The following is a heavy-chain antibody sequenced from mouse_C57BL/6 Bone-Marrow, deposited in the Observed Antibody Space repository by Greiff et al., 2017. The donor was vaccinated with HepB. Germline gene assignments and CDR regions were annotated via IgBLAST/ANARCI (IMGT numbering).Heavy chain of an antibody. CDR1: GYTFPSYW. D-gene: IGHD1-1*01. V-gene: IGHV1-52*01. CDR3: ARLVDYYGSSYYWYFDV. Sequence: QVQLQQPGAELVRPGSSVKLSCKASGYTFPSYWMHWVKQRPIQGLEWIGNIDPSDSETHYNQKFKDKATLTVDKSSSTAYMQLSSLTSEDSAVYYCARLVDYYGSSYYWYFDVCGTVTTVTVSS. J-gene: IGHJ1*03. CDR2: IDPSDSET.